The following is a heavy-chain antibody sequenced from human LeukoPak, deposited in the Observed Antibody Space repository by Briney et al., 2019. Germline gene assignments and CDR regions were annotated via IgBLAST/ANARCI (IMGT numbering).Heavy chain of an antibody. CDR1: GYTFTSYD. D-gene: IGHD3-22*01. J-gene: IGHJ5*02. CDR3: ARGPQYYYDSSGYYYDTRFDP. Sequence: GASVKVSCKASGYTFTSYDINWVRQATGQGLEWMGWMNPNSGNTGYAQKFQGRVTMTRDTSTSTVYMELSSLRSEDTAVYYCARGPQYYYDSSGYYYDTRFDPWGQGTLVTVSS. CDR2: MNPNSGNT. V-gene: IGHV1-8*01.